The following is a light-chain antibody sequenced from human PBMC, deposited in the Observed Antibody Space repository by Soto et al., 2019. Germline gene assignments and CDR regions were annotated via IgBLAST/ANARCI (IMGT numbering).Light chain of an antibody. V-gene: IGLV2-14*01. CDR1: SSDIGVYNF. J-gene: IGLJ1*01. CDR3: SSYTSSSTLV. CDR2: EVS. Sequence: QSALTQPASVSGSPGQSITISCTGTSSDIGVYNFVSWYQQHPGKAPKLMIFEVSNRPSGVSTRFSGSKSGNTASLTISGLQAEDEADYYCSSYTSSSTLVFGTGTKLTVL.